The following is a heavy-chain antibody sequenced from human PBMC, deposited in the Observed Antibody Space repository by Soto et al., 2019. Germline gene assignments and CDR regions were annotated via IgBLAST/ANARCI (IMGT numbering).Heavy chain of an antibody. CDR1: GYSFTSYW. CDR2: IYPGDSDT. V-gene: IGHV5-51*01. D-gene: IGHD3-22*01. CDR3: ARKDKSGYFNWFDP. Sequence: GESLKISCKGSGYSFTSYWIGWVRQMPGKGLGWMGIIYPGDSDTRYSPSFQGQVTISADKSISTAYLQWASLKASDTAVYFCARKDKSGYFNWFDPWGQGTLVTVSS. J-gene: IGHJ5*02.